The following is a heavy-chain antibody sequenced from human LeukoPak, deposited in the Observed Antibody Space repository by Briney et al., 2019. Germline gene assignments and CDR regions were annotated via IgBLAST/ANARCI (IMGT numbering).Heavy chain of an antibody. D-gene: IGHD6-19*01. CDR2: ISSSSSYI. J-gene: IGHJ4*02. V-gene: IGHV3-21*01. CDR1: GFTFSSYS. CDR3: ARLGLSSGWYEGFDY. Sequence: PGGSLSLSCAASGFTFSSYSMTWVRRAPGKGLEWVSSISSSSSYIYYADSVKGRFTISRDNAKNSLYLQMNSLRAEDTAVYYCARLGLSSGWYEGFDYWGQGTLVTVSS.